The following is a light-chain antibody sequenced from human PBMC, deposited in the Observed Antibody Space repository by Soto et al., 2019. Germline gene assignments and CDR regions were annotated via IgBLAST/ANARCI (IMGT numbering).Light chain of an antibody. V-gene: IGKV1-39*01. J-gene: IGKJ2*01. Sequence: DIQMTQSPSSLSASVGDRVTITCRASQSISSYLNWYQQKPGKAPKLLIYAASSFQSGVPSRFRGRGSGTDFPLSISSLQPEYFATYYRQQSYSIPSTFGQGTTLEI. CDR3: QQSYSIPST. CDR1: QSISSY. CDR2: AAS.